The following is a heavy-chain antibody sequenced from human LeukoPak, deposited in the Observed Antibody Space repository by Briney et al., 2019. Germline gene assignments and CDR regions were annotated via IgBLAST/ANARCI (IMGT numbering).Heavy chain of an antibody. D-gene: IGHD2-15*01. Sequence: GASVKVSCKASGGTFSSYAISWVRQAPGQGLEWMGGIIPIFGTANYAQKFQGRVTITADESTSTAYMELSSLRSEDTAVYYCATVYCSGGSCYQYYFDYWGQGTLVTVSS. CDR3: ATVYCSGGSCYQYYFDY. J-gene: IGHJ4*02. V-gene: IGHV1-69*13. CDR2: IIPIFGTA. CDR1: GGTFSSYA.